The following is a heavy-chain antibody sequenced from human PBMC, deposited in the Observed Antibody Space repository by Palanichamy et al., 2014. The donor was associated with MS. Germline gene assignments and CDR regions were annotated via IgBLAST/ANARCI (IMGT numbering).Heavy chain of an antibody. J-gene: IGHJ3*02. V-gene: IGHV3-48*02. CDR2: LVVVVVP. Sequence: EVQLVESGGGLVQPGGSLRLSCAASGFTFSTYRYELGPPGSEGRGWSGFHTLVVVVVPYTTADSVKGRFTISRDNGGNSLFLEMNSLRDEDTAVYYCARRSSGGTDAFDIWGQGTMVTVSS. D-gene: IGHD2-15*01. CDR3: ARRSSGGTDAFDI. CDR1: GFTFSTYR.